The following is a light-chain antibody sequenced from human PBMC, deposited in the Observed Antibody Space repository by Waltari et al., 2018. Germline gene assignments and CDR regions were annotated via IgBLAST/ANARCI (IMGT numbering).Light chain of an antibody. CDR3: QQSYSTPRT. V-gene: IGKV1-39*01. CDR1: QSISSY. CDR2: AAS. Sequence: DIQMTQSPSSLSSVGDRVTITCRASQSISSYLNWHQQKPGKAPKLLIYAASSLQSGVPSRFSGSGSGTDFTLTISSLQPEDFATYYCQQSYSTPRTFGQGTKLEIK. J-gene: IGKJ2*01.